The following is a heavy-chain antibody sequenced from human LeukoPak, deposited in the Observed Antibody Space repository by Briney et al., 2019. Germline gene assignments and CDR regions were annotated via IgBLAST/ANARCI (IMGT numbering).Heavy chain of an antibody. J-gene: IGHJ4*02. CDR3: ALDHDSSGYYAY. CDR1: DYSITIYY. V-gene: IGHV4-59*01. Sequence: SETLSFNSTVSDYSITIYYWSWNRQPPGKGLEWIGYIDHTGTTNYNPSLNSRTTISRDTSKNHFSLELSLTTDEATAVYFCALDHDSSGYYAYWGQGTLVTVSS. D-gene: IGHD3-22*01. CDR2: IDHTGTT.